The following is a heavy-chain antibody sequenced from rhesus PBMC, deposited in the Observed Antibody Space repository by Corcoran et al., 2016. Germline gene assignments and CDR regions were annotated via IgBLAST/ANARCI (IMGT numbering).Heavy chain of an antibody. CDR2: IAGSGGST. CDR1: GGSISSNY. D-gene: IGHD2-27*01. Sequence: QLQLQESGPGLVKPSETLSLTCAVSGGSISSNYWSWIRQPPGKGLWWIGRIAGSGGSTDYNPSLKSRVTISTATSKNRFSLKLRSETAADTAVYYCASLEYCSGICCYAGSFEFWGQGALVTVSS. J-gene: IGHJ1*01. V-gene: IGHV4-173*01. CDR3: ASLEYCSGICCYAGSFEF.